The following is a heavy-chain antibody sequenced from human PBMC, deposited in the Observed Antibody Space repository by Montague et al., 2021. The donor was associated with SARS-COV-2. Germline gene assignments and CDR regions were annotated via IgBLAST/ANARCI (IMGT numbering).Heavy chain of an antibody. CDR3: ARDFERGGNFDY. Sequence: SETLSLTCGVYGVSFSDDFWTWIRQSPEKGLEWIGEIGLSGRTNYNPSLNNRVTISLDTSRKQFSLNLNSVTAADTAIYYCARDFERGGNFDYWGQGILVTVSS. V-gene: IGHV4-34*01. D-gene: IGHD3-16*01. CDR2: IGLSGRT. J-gene: IGHJ4*02. CDR1: GVSFSDDF.